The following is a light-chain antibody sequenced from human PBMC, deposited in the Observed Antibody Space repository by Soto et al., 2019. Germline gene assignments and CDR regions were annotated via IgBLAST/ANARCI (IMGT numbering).Light chain of an antibody. CDR1: QSISSN. CDR3: QQRSNWIT. J-gene: IGKJ5*01. V-gene: IGKV3-11*01. CDR2: RTS. Sequence: IGVTQSAGTLSLSPGERATLSCRASQSISSNLAWYQQKPGQAPRLLMFRTSSRATGIPARFSGSGSGTDFTLTISSLEPEDFAVYYCQQRSNWITFGQGTRLEI.